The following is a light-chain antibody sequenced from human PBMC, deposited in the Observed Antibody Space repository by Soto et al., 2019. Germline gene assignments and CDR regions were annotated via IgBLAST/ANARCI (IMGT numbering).Light chain of an antibody. V-gene: IGKV1-5*03. J-gene: IGKJ1*01. Sequence: GDRVTITCRASQSISSYLNWYQQKPGKAPKLLIYKASTLQTGVPSTFSGSGSETEFTLTISSLQPDDFATYYCQQYNSYSWKFGQGTKVDIK. CDR1: QSISSY. CDR2: KAS. CDR3: QQYNSYSWK.